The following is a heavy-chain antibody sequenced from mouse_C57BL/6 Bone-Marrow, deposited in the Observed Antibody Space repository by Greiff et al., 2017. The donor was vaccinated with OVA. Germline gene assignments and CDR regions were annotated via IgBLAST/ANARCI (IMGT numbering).Heavy chain of an antibody. CDR3: ARWDLYDGYYYFDY. J-gene: IGHJ2*01. CDR2: IYPRSGNT. CDR1: GYTFTSYG. Sequence: VQGVESGAELARPGASVKLSCKASGYTFTSYGISWVKQRTGQGLEWIGEIYPRSGNTYYNEKFKGKATLTADKSSSTAYMELRSLTSEDSAVYFCARWDLYDGYYYFDYWGQGTTLTVSS. D-gene: IGHD2-3*01. V-gene: IGHV1-81*01.